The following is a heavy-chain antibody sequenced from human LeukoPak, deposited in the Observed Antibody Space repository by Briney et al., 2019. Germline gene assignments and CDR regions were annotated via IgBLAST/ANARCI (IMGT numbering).Heavy chain of an antibody. V-gene: IGHV4-39*01. CDR2: IYYSGST. CDR1: GGSISSSTYY. CDR3: ARHEFGVTRLYYFDY. J-gene: IGHJ4*02. D-gene: IGHD3-16*01. Sequence: SETLSLTCTVSGGSISSSTYYWGWIRQPPGKGLEWIGTIYYSGSTYYNPSLKSRVTISVDTSKNQFSLKLTSVTAADTAVYFCARHEFGVTRLYYFDYWGQGTLVTVSS.